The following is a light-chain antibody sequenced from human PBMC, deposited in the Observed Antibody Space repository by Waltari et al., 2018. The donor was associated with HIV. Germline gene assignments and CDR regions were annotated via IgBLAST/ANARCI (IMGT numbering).Light chain of an antibody. J-gene: IGLJ2*01. Sequence: QTVVTQEPSFSVSPGGTVTLTCGLHSGSAFTSSYPSWYQQTPGQAPRTLIYSTNTRSSGVPDRFSGSILGNKAALTITGAQADDESDYYCVLYMGSGIWVFGGGTKLTVL. V-gene: IGLV8-61*01. CDR2: STN. CDR1: SGSAFTSSY. CDR3: VLYMGSGIWV.